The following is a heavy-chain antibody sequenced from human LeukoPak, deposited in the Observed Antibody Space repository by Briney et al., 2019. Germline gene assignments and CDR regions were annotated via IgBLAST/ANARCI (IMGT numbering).Heavy chain of an antibody. CDR2: ISISSGSI. CDR3: ARGGYSSGWSRSAFDV. CDR1: GFTFTSYT. J-gene: IGHJ3*01. V-gene: IGHV3-48*02. D-gene: IGHD6-19*01. Sequence: GGSLRLSCAASGFTFTSYTMNWVRQAPGKGLEWVSYISISSGSIYYADSVEGRFTISRDNAKNSLYLQMNSLRDEDTAMYYCARGGYSSGWSRSAFDVWGQGTMVTVSS.